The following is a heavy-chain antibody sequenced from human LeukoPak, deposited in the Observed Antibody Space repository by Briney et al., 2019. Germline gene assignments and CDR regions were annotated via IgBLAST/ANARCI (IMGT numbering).Heavy chain of an antibody. J-gene: IGHJ6*02. D-gene: IGHD1-1*01. CDR1: GYTFTNYY. CDR2: INPSGGGT. Sequence: ASVTVSCKASGYTFTNYYMHWVRQAPGQGLEWMGMINPSGGGTSFAQTFQGTVTMTRDTSTTTVCVEMSSLRSEDTAVYYCARGESNFYGMDVWGQGTAIIVSS. CDR3: ARGESNFYGMDV. V-gene: IGHV1-46*01.